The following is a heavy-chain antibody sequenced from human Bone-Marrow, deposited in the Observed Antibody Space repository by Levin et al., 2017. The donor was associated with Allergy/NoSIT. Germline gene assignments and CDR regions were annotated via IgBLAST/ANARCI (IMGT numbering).Heavy chain of an antibody. CDR1: GFTFTDYA. CDR3: AKIGISYSSGCF. J-gene: IGHJ4*02. V-gene: IGHV3-30*18. CDR2: ISHDGSNE. Sequence: GESLKISCVASGFTFTDYAMHWIRQAPGKGLEWLAVISHDGSNEFFVDSVKGRFTISRDNSKNTLFLQMNNLRAEDTAVYYCAKIGISYSSGCFWGQGALVTVS. D-gene: IGHD6-19*01.